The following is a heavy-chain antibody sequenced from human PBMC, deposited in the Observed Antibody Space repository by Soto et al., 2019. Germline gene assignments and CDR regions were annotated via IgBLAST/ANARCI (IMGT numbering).Heavy chain of an antibody. CDR2: ISGSGGST. CDR3: AKDARFDSGYFDY. J-gene: IGHJ4*02. V-gene: IGHV3-23*01. CDR1: GFTFSSYA. D-gene: IGHD3-9*01. Sequence: EVQLLESGGGLVQPGGSLRLSCAASGFTFSSYAMSWVRQAPGKVLEWVSAISGSGGSTYYADSVKGRFTISRDNSKNTLYLHMNSLRAEDTAVYYCAKDARFDSGYFDYWGQGTLVTVSS.